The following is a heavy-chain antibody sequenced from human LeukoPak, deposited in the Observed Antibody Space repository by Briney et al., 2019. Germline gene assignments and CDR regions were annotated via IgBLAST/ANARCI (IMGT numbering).Heavy chain of an antibody. V-gene: IGHV3-33*06. Sequence: GGSLRLSCAASGFTFNTFGMHWVRQAPGQGLEWVAAIWFDGSVRHYSDAVKGRFTISRDNSLNTLYLQMNSLRVEDTAIYYCAKDTAVQFLEPAFWGQGTLVTVSS. CDR2: IWFDGSVR. J-gene: IGHJ4*02. CDR3: AKDTAVQFLEPAF. D-gene: IGHD3-3*01. CDR1: GFTFNTFG.